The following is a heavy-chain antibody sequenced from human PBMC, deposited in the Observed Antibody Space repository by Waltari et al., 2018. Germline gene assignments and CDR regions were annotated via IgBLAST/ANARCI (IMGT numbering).Heavy chain of an antibody. Sequence: QVQLVQSGAEVKKPGSSVKVSCKASGGTFSSYTISWVRQAPGQGLEWMGMIIPILGKANNRRKCQGRVTISADKSPSTAYMELSSLRSEDTAVYYCARRYYYDSSGYQKDAFDIWGQGTMVTVSS. CDR2: IIPILGKA. CDR3: ARRYYYDSSGYQKDAFDI. CDR1: GGTFSSYT. V-gene: IGHV1-69*02. J-gene: IGHJ3*02. D-gene: IGHD3-22*01.